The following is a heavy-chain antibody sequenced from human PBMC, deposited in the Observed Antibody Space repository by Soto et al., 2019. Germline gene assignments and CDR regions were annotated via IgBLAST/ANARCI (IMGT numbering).Heavy chain of an antibody. D-gene: IGHD2-2*02. CDR3: AMEYCSSTSCYRDY. CDR1: GGTFSSYT. CDR2: INPILGIA. J-gene: IGHJ4*02. Sequence: QVQLVQSGAEVKKPGSSVKVSCKASGGTFSSYTISWVRQAPGQGLEWMGRINPILGIANYAQKFQGRVTITADKATRTAYMELSSLRSEDTAVYYCAMEYCSSTSCYRDYWGQGTLVTVSS. V-gene: IGHV1-69*02.